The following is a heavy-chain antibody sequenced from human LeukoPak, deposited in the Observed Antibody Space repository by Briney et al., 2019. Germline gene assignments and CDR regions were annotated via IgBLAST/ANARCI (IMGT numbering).Heavy chain of an antibody. J-gene: IGHJ4*02. Sequence: GGSLRLSCAASGFTFSSYAMHWVRQAPGKGLEWVAVISYDESSKYYADSVKGRFTISRDNSKNTLYLQMNSLRAEDTAVYYCARDEGGSSCFDYWGQGTLVTVSS. V-gene: IGHV3-30-3*01. CDR3: ARDEGGSSCFDY. CDR1: GFTFSSYA. CDR2: ISYDESSK. D-gene: IGHD6-13*01.